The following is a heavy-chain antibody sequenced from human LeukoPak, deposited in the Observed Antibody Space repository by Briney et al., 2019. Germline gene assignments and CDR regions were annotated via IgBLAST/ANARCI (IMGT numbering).Heavy chain of an antibody. V-gene: IGHV1-69*05. Sequence: SVKASCKASGGTFSSYAISWVRQAPGLGLEWMGRIIPIFGTANYAQKFQGRVTITTDESTSTAYMELSSLRSEDTAVYYCAREPYGGNPNFDYWGQGTLVTVS. J-gene: IGHJ4*02. CDR1: GGTFSSYA. CDR2: IIPIFGTA. CDR3: AREPYGGNPNFDY. D-gene: IGHD4-23*01.